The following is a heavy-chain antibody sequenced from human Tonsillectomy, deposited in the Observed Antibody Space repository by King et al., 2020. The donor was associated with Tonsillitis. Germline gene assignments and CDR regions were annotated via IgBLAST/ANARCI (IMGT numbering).Heavy chain of an antibody. CDR1: GYSISSGYY. Sequence: QLPESGPGLVKPSETLSLTCTVSGYSISSGYYWGWIRQPPGKGLEWIGHIYHSGSTYYNPSLKSRVTISVDTSKNQFSLKLTSVTAADTAVYYCARVKGYSGYIAPLDYWGQGTLVTVSS. CDR3: ARVKGYSGYIAPLDY. J-gene: IGHJ4*02. CDR2: IYHSGST. V-gene: IGHV4-38-2*02. D-gene: IGHD5-12*01.